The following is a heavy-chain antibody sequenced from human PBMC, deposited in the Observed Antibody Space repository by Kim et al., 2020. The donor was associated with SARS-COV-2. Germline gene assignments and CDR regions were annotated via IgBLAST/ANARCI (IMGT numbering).Heavy chain of an antibody. CDR2: ISWNSGSI. CDR1: GFTFGDYA. J-gene: IGHJ4*02. CDR3: AKRPISRAAAMNPYYFGD. V-gene: IGHV3-9*01. Sequence: GGSLRLSCAASGFTFGDYAMHWVRQAPGKGLEWVSGISWNSGSIGYADSVKGRFTISRDNAKNSLYLQMNSLRAEDTALYYCAKRPISRAAAMNPYYFGDWGQGTLVTVSS. D-gene: IGHD2-2*01.